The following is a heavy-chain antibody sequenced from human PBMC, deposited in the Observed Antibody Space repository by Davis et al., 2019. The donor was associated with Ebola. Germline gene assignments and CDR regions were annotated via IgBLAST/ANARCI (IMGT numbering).Heavy chain of an antibody. CDR1: GYTFTSYG. Sequence: ASVKVSCKASGYTFTSYGISWVRQAPGQGLEWMGWISAYNGNTNYAQKLQGRVTMTTDTSTSTASMERRSLRSDDTAVYYCARDPNIVVVPAANHNWFDPWGQGTLVTVSS. V-gene: IGHV1-18*01. D-gene: IGHD2-2*01. CDR3: ARDPNIVVVPAANHNWFDP. J-gene: IGHJ5*02. CDR2: ISAYNGNT.